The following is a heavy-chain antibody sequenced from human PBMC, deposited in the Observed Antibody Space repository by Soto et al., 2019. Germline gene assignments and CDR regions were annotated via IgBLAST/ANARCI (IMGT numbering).Heavy chain of an antibody. CDR2: IYYSGST. CDR1: GGSISSGDYY. J-gene: IGHJ6*02. D-gene: IGHD5-18*01. CDR3: ARSIPLRGYSYGSYYYYGMDV. Sequence: SETLSLTCTVSGGSISSGDYYWSWIRQPPGKGLEWIGYIYYSGSTYYNPSLKSRVTISVDTSKNQFSLKLSSVTAADTAVYYCARSIPLRGYSYGSYYYYGMDVWGQGTTVTVSS. V-gene: IGHV4-30-4*01.